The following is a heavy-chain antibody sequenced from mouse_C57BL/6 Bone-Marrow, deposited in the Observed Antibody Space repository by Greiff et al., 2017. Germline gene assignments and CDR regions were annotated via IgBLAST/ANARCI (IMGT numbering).Heavy chain of an antibody. CDR1: GYTFTSYW. CDR3: ARSSQTAQATKFAY. Sequence: VQLQQSGAELVKPGASVKMSCKASGYTFTSYWITWVKQRPGQGLEWIGDIYPGSGSTNYNEKFKSKATLTVDTSSSTAYMQLSSLTSEDSAVYYCARSSQTAQATKFAYWGQGTLVTVSA. V-gene: IGHV1-55*01. D-gene: IGHD3-2*02. J-gene: IGHJ3*01. CDR2: IYPGSGST.